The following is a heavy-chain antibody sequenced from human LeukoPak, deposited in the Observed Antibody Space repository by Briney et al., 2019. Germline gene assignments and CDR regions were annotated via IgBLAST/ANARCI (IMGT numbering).Heavy chain of an antibody. J-gene: IGHJ4*02. V-gene: IGHV3-48*04. D-gene: IGHD6-19*01. CDR1: GFTFSSYS. CDR3: ARADTYSSGWTDYYFDY. Sequence: PGGSLRLSCAASGFTFSSYSMNWVRQAPGKGLEWVSYISSSSSTIYYADSVKGRFTISRDNAKNSLYLQMNSLRAEDTAVYYCARADTYSSGWTDYYFDYWGQGTLVTVSS. CDR2: ISSSSSTI.